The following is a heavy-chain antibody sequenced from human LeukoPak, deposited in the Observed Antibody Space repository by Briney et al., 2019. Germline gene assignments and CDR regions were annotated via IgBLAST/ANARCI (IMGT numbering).Heavy chain of an antibody. D-gene: IGHD3-22*01. Sequence: PSETLSLTCTVSGGSISSSSYYWGWIRQPPGKGLEWIGSIYYSGSTNYNPSLKSRVTMSVDTSKNQFSLKLSSVTAADTAVYYCARGYDSSGYYYRYYFDYWGQGTLVTVSS. CDR2: IYYSGST. V-gene: IGHV4-39*07. J-gene: IGHJ4*02. CDR3: ARGYDSSGYYYRYYFDY. CDR1: GGSISSSSYY.